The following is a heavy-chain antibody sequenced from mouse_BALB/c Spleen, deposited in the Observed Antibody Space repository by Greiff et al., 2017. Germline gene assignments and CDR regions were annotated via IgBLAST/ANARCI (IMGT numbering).Heavy chain of an antibody. CDR3: ARSLLRLYYFDY. CDR2: IDPSDSET. D-gene: IGHD1-2*01. V-gene: IGHV1-69*02. J-gene: IGHJ2*01. CDR1: GYTFTSYW. Sequence: VQLQQPGAELVKPGAPVKLSCKASGYTFTSYWMNWVKQRPGRGLEWIGRIDPSDSETHYNQKFKDKATLTVDKSSSTAYIQLSSLTSEDSAVYYCARSLLRLYYFDYWGQGTTLTVSS.